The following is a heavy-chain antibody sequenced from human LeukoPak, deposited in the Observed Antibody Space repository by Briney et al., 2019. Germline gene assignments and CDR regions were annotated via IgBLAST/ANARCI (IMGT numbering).Heavy chain of an antibody. CDR2: ISSSSSYI. V-gene: IGHV3-21*04. D-gene: IGHD3-10*01. CDR3: AKNMVRGVIMSSSFDY. J-gene: IGHJ4*02. Sequence: GGSLRLSCAASGFTFSSYSMNWVRQAPGKGLEWVSSISSSSSYIYYADSMKGRFTISRDNAKNSLYLQMNSLRAEDTAVYYCAKNMVRGVIMSSSFDYWGQGTLVTVSS. CDR1: GFTFSSYS.